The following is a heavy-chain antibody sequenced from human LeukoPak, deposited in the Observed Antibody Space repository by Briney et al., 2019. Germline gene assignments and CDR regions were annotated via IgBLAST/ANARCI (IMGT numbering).Heavy chain of an antibody. CDR1: GFTFSSYW. CDR3: ARDLMSPTPESESSWYDAFDI. D-gene: IGHD6-13*01. J-gene: IGHJ3*02. V-gene: IGHV3-7*03. CDR2: IEQDGSEK. Sequence: GGSLRLSCAASGFTFSSYWMSWVRQAPGKGLERVANIEQDGSEKYYVDSVKGRFTISRDNAKNSLYLQMNSLRAEDTAVYYCARDLMSPTPESESSWYDAFDIWGQGTMVTVSS.